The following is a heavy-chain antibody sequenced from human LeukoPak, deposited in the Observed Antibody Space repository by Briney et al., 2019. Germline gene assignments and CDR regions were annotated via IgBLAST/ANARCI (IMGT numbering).Heavy chain of an antibody. CDR1: GFTFSSYG. Sequence: GGSLRLPCAASGFTFSSYGMHWVRQAPGKGLEWVAVIWYDGSNKYYADSVKGRFTISRDNSKNTLYLQMNSLRAEDTAVYYCAKALAVADSYFDYWGRGTLVTVSS. CDR3: AKALAVADSYFDY. V-gene: IGHV3-33*06. J-gene: IGHJ4*02. CDR2: IWYDGSNK. D-gene: IGHD6-19*01.